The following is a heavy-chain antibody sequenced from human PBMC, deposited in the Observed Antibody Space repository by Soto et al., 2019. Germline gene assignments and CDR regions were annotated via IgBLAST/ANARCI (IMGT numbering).Heavy chain of an antibody. CDR2: ISGSGGST. CDR3: AKDRTTAGTTVRYDP. J-gene: IGHJ5*02. Sequence: GGSLRLSCAASGFTFSSYAMSWVRQAPGKGLEWVSTISGSGGSTYYADSVKGRFTISRDNSKNTLYLQLNSLRAEDTAVYYCAKDRTTAGTTVRYDPWGQGTLVTVSS. CDR1: GFTFSSYA. D-gene: IGHD1-1*01. V-gene: IGHV3-23*01.